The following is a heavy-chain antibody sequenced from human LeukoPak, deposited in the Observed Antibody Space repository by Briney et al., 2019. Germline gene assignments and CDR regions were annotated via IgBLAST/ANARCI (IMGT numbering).Heavy chain of an antibody. J-gene: IGHJ6*01. CDR1: GFTFSSYA. V-gene: IGHV3-30-3*01. CDR2: ISYDGSNK. Sequence: GRSLRLSCAASGFTFSSYAMHWVRQAPGKGLEWVAVISYDGSNKYYADSVKGRFTISRDNSKSTLYLQMNSLRAEDTAVYYCARTRVSTGQYYGMDVWGHGTMVAVSS. D-gene: IGHD5/OR15-5a*01. CDR3: ARTRVSTGQYYGMDV.